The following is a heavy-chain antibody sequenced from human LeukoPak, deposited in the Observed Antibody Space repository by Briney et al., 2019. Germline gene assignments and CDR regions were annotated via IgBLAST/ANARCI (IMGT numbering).Heavy chain of an antibody. Sequence: PGGSLRLSCAASGFTFSRYSMNWVRQAPGKGLEWVSYISSSSSTICYADSVKGRFTISRDNAKNSVYLQMNSLRDEDTAVYYCAREYDFDYWGQGTLVTVSS. J-gene: IGHJ4*02. CDR3: AREYDFDY. CDR1: GFTFSRYS. CDR2: ISSSSSTI. D-gene: IGHD3-3*01. V-gene: IGHV3-48*02.